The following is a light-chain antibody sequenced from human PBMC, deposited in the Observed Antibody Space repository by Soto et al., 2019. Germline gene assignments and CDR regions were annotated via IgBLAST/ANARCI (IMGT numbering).Light chain of an antibody. V-gene: IGKV1-5*01. CDR2: DAS. Sequence: DIQMTPSPSTLSASVVDRVTITGRASQSISSWLAWYQQKPGKAPKLLIYDASSLESGVPSRFSGSGSGTDFTLTISSLQPEDFATYYCKQSKSFPLAFGGGTKVDSK. J-gene: IGKJ4*01. CDR1: QSISSW. CDR3: KQSKSFPLA.